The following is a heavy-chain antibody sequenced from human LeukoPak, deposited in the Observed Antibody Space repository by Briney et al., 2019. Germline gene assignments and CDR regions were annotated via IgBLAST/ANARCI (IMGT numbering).Heavy chain of an antibody. Sequence: SETLSLTCTVSGGSISSGDYYWSWIRQPPGKGLEWIGYIYYSGSTYYNPSLKSRVTISVDTSKNQFSLKLSSVTAADTAVYYCARAALRWLQDSWFDPWGQGTLVTVSS. CDR2: IYYSGST. J-gene: IGHJ5*02. D-gene: IGHD5-24*01. CDR1: GGSISSGDYY. V-gene: IGHV4-30-4*01. CDR3: ARAALRWLQDSWFDP.